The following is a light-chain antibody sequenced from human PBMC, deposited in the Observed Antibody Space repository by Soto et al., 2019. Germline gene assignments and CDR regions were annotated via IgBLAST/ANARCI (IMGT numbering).Light chain of an antibody. J-gene: IGKJ2*01. CDR1: QSVSRA. V-gene: IGKV3-15*01. CDR2: DSS. Sequence: DIVLTQSPATLSVSPGETATLSCRASQSVSRALAWYQHVPGQAPRLLIYDSSTRATGVPARFSGSGSGTQFTLTISSLQSEDFAVYYCQQYNNWPPRYTVAQGTKLDSK. CDR3: QQYNNWPPRYT.